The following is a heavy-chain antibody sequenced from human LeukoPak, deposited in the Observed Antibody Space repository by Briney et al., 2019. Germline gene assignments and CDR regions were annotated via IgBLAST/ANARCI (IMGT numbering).Heavy chain of an antibody. J-gene: IGHJ4*02. CDR3: ARQLPPHYYDSSGYMPDFDY. D-gene: IGHD3-22*01. Sequence: SETLSLTCTVSGGSISSSSYYWGWIRQPPGKGFEWIGSIYYRGSTYYNSSLKSRVTISVDTSKNQFSLKLSSVTAADTAVYYCARQLPPHYYDSSGYMPDFDYWGQGTLVTVSS. CDR2: IYYRGST. V-gene: IGHV4-39*01. CDR1: GGSISSSSYY.